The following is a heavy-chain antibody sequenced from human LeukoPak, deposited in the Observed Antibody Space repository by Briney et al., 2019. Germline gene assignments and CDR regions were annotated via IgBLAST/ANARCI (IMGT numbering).Heavy chain of an antibody. CDR2: INHSGST. D-gene: IGHD3-10*01. CDR1: GGSFSGYY. V-gene: IGHV4-34*01. CDR3: ARVLWFGGPYYFDY. Sequence: SETLSLTCAVYGGSFSGYYWSWIRQPPGKGLEWIGEINHSGSTNYNPSLKSRVTISVDTSKNQFSLKLSSVTAADTAAYYCARVLWFGGPYYFDYWGPGNPGHRLL. J-gene: IGHJ4*02.